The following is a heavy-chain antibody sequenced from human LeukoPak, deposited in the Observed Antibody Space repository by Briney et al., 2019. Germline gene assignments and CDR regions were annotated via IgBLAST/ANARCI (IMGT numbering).Heavy chain of an antibody. V-gene: IGHV4-59*01. CDR1: GGSINSYY. J-gene: IGHJ4*02. D-gene: IGHD6-19*01. Sequence: SETLSLTCTVSGGSINSYYWSWIRQPPGKGLEWIGYIYYSGTTNYNPSIKSRVTISVDASKNQFSLKLRSVTAADTALYYCAGGGVAVAGRVDYWGQGTLVTVSS. CDR3: AGGGVAVAGRVDY. CDR2: IYYSGTT.